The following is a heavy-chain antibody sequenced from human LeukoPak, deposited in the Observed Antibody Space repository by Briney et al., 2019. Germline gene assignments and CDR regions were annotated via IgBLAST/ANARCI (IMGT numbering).Heavy chain of an antibody. Sequence: GGSLRLSCAVSGFTVSSKYMSWVRQAPGKGLEWVSAISSSGDTTYYADSVKGRFTISRDNSKTTLYAQMNSLRVEDTAIYYCAKGDRVAAAAMVDYWGQGTVVTVSS. CDR1: GFTVSSKY. CDR3: AKGDRVAAAAMVDY. D-gene: IGHD6-13*01. J-gene: IGHJ4*02. V-gene: IGHV3-23*01. CDR2: ISSSGDTT.